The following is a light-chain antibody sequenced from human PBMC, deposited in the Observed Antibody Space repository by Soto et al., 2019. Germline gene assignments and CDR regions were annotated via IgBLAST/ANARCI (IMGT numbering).Light chain of an antibody. CDR1: QNINTW. Sequence: DIQMTQSPSNLSASIGDRITITCRASQNINTWLAWYQQKPGRAPKVLIYDASSLESGVPSRISGSGSGTEFILTISSLQLDDFATYYCHQYYGYPYTFGQGTKLEIK. J-gene: IGKJ2*01. V-gene: IGKV1-5*01. CDR3: HQYYGYPYT. CDR2: DAS.